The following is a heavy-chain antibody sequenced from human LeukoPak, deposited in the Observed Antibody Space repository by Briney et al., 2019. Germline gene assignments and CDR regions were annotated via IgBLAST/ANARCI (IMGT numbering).Heavy chain of an antibody. V-gene: IGHV4-59*01. CDR3: ARVGDWNPYYTDV. Sequence: PSETLSLTCTVSGGSISSYYWSWIRQAPGKGLEWIGYRYYSGGTKYNPSLKSRVTISVDTSNNQLTLKLSSVTAADTAVYYCARVGDWNPYYTDVWGKGTTVTVSS. CDR1: GGSISSYY. J-gene: IGHJ6*03. CDR2: RYYSGGT. D-gene: IGHD1-1*01.